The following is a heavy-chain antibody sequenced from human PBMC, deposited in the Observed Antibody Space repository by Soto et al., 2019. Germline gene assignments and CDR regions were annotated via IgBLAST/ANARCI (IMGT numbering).Heavy chain of an antibody. V-gene: IGHV3-33*01. CDR2: IWYDGSNK. CDR1: GFTFSSYG. CDR3: ARDRLGGPFWSGYYDFDY. J-gene: IGHJ4*02. Sequence: PGGSLRLSCAASGFTFSSYGMHWVRQAPGKGLEWVAVIWYDGSNKYYADSVKGRFTISRDNSKNTLYLQMNSLRAEDTAVYYCARDRLGGPFWSGYYDFDYWGQGTLVTVSS. D-gene: IGHD3-3*01.